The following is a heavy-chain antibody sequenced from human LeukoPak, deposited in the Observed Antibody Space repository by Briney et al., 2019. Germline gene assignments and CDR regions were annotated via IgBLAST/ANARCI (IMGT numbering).Heavy chain of an antibody. J-gene: IGHJ4*02. D-gene: IGHD2-15*01. CDR1: GFTFSNYW. V-gene: IGHV3-7*01. CDR2: INQDGSKE. Sequence: LAGGSLRLSCAASGFTFSNYWMTWVRQAPGKGLEWVAHINQDGSKEYYMDSVKARFTISRDNTNNLLYLQMNSLRGEDAALYYCGGFGYEAGVDLWGQGTLVTVSS. CDR3: GGFGYEAGVDL.